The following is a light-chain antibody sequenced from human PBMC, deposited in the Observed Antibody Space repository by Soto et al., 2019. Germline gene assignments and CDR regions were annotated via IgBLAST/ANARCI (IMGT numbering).Light chain of an antibody. CDR1: QRISNY. V-gene: IGKV1-39*01. J-gene: IGKJ4*01. Sequence: DIQMTQSPASLSVSVGDRVTIICRASQRISNYLNWYQQKPGKAPRVLIYGATTLQSGVPSRFSGSGPGTDFVLTISNLQPEDFATYYCQQSYNTLTFAGGTKVDIK. CDR3: QQSYNTLT. CDR2: GAT.